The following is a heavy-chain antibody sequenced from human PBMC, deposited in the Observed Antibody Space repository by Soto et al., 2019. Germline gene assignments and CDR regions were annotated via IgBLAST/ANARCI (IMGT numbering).Heavy chain of an antibody. V-gene: IGHV4-4*07. Sequence: SETLSLTCTVSGGSISSHYWTWIRQPAGKGLEWIGRIYTSGTTNYNPSLTSRVTMSVDTSKNQFSLNLTSVTAADTAVYYCARDRGQLWPLDYWGQGTLVTVSS. CDR3: ARDRGQLWPLDY. CDR1: GGSISSHY. CDR2: IYTSGTT. J-gene: IGHJ4*02. D-gene: IGHD5-18*01.